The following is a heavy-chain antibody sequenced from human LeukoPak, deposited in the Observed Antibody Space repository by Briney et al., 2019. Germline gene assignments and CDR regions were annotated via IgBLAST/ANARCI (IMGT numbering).Heavy chain of an antibody. CDR2: IYYSGST. V-gene: IGHV4-59*01. CDR1: GGSISSYY. Sequence: SETLSLTCTVSGGSISSYYWSWIRQPPGKGLEWIGYIYYSGSTNYNPSLKSRVTISVDTSKNQFSLKLSSVTAADTAVYYCARLTRRHWFDPWGQGTLVTVSS. CDR3: ARLTRRHWFDP. J-gene: IGHJ5*02.